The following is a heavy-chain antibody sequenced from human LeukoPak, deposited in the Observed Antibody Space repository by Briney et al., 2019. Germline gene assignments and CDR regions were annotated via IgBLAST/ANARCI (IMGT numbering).Heavy chain of an antibody. J-gene: IGHJ4*02. CDR3: TRDMGGTYFDY. CDR1: GFTISNYD. D-gene: IGHD1-26*01. Sequence: GGSLRLSCAASGFTISNYDMHWVRQAPGKGLEWVALISYDGSNKYYADSVKGRFTISRDNSKNTLYLQMNSLRAGDTAVYYCTRDMGGTYFDYWGQGTLVTVSS. V-gene: IGHV3-30*03. CDR2: ISYDGSNK.